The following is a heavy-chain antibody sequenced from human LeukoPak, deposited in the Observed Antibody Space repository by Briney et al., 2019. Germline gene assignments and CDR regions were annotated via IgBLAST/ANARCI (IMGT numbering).Heavy chain of an antibody. V-gene: IGHV1-46*01. CDR2: INPSGGST. CDR1: GYTFTSYY. Sequence: ASVKVSCKASGYTFTSYYMHWVRQAPGQGLEWMGIINPSGGSTSYAQKFQGRVTMTRDMSTSTVYMELRSLRSDDTAVYYCARDAGLRWFGEYTRNWFDPWGQGTLVTVSS. J-gene: IGHJ5*02. D-gene: IGHD3-10*01. CDR3: ARDAGLRWFGEYTRNWFDP.